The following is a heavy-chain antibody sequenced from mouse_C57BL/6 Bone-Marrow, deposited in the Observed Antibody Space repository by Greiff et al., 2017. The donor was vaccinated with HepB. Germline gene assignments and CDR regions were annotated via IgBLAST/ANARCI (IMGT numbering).Heavy chain of an antibody. CDR3: AILSRQLRRDY. CDR2: IHPSDSDT. J-gene: IGHJ2*01. CDR1: GYTFTSYW. Sequence: QVQLQQPGAELVKPGASVKVSCKASGYTFTSYWMHWVKQRPGQGLEWIGSIHPSDSDTNYNQKFKGKATLTVDKSSSTAYMQLSSLTSEDSAVYYCAILSRQLRRDYWGQGTTLTVSS. V-gene: IGHV1-74*01. D-gene: IGHD3-2*02.